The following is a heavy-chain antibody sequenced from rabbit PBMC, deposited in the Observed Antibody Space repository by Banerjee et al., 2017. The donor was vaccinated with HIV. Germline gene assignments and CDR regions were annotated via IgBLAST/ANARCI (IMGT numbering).Heavy chain of an antibody. CDR2: IVAGDGST. V-gene: IGHV1S45*01. Sequence: QEQLEESGGDLVKPEGSLTLTCKASGFDLSSYYYMCWVRQAPGKGLEWIGCIVAGDGSTYYASWAKGRFTISKTSSTTVTLQMTSLTVADTATYFCARGGLWGPGTLVTVS. CDR3: ARGGL. J-gene: IGHJ4*01. CDR1: GFDLSSYYY.